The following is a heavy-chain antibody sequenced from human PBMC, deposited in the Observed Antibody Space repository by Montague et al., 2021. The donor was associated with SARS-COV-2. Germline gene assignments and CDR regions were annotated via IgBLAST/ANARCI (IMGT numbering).Heavy chain of an antibody. V-gene: IGHV5-10-1*01. J-gene: IGHJ4*02. D-gene: IGHD6-13*01. CDR1: GYSFTSYW. Sequence: QSGAEVKKPGESLRISCKGSGYSFTSYWIGWMRQMPGKGLEWMGRIDPSDSYTNYSPSFQGHVTISADKSISTAYLQWSSLKASDTAMYYCARRSYSSSWYDXWGQGTLVTVSS. CDR2: IDPSDSYT. CDR3: ARRSYSSSWYDX.